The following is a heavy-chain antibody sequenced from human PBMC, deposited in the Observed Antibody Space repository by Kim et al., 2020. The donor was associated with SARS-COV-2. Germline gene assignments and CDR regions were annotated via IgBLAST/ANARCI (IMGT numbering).Heavy chain of an antibody. CDR2: T. V-gene: IGHV4-31*02. D-gene: IGHD2-2*01. J-gene: IGHJ4*02. CDR3: ARGPGDYCDS. Sequence: TYNNPSLKSRVTISVDTTKHRFALKLSSVTAADTAVYYCARGPGDYCDSWGQGTLVTVSS.